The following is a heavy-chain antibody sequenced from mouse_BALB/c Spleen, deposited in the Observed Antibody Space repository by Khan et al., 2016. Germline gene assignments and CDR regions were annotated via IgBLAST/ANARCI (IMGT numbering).Heavy chain of an antibody. CDR2: IDPPNDNP. Sequence: EVQLQESGAELVKPGASVKLSCTASGFSIQDTYIHWVRQRPEQGLDWIGRIDPPNDNPKYDPKFQGKATITADTSSNTAYLQLSSLTYEDTAVYYCGRMYYGDYWGQGTTLTVSS. CDR1: GFSIQDTY. J-gene: IGHJ2*01. V-gene: IGHV14-3*02. CDR3: GRMYYGDY. D-gene: IGHD1-1*01.